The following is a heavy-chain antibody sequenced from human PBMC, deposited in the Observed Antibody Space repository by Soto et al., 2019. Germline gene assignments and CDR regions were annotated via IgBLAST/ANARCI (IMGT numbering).Heavy chain of an antibody. CDR2: ISAYNGNT. CDR1: GYTFTSYG. Sequence: ASVKVSCKASGYTFTSYGISWVRQAPGQGLEWMGWISAYNGNTNYAQKLQGRVTMTTDTSTSTAYMELRSLRAEDTAVYYCARMGMITFGGVIGDDAFDIWGQGTMVT. J-gene: IGHJ3*02. D-gene: IGHD3-16*02. CDR3: ARMGMITFGGVIGDDAFDI. V-gene: IGHV1-18*01.